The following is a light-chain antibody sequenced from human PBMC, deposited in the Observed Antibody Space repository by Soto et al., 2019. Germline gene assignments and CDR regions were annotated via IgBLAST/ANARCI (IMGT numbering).Light chain of an antibody. CDR3: TSYVGNDIWV. Sequence: QSALTQPPSASGSPGQSVTISCTGTSSDVGAYKYVSWYQQYPGKAPKLMIYEVTKRPSGVPDRFSGSKSGNTASLTVSGLLAEDEADYCCTSYVGNDIWVFGGGTKLTVL. V-gene: IGLV2-8*01. CDR2: EVT. CDR1: SSDVGAYKY. J-gene: IGLJ3*02.